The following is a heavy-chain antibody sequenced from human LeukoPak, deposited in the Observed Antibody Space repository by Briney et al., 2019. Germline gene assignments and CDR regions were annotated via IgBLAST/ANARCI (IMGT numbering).Heavy chain of an antibody. D-gene: IGHD4-17*01. V-gene: IGHV3-23*01. J-gene: IGHJ4*02. CDR1: GLTFSSYA. CDR2: ISGSGGST. CDR3: AKDRGDGNYVPPPIDY. Sequence: PGGSLRLSCAASGLTFSSYAMSWVRQAPGKGLEWVSNISGSGGSTYYADSVKGRFTISRDNSKNTLYLQMNSLRAEDTAVYYCAKDRGDGNYVPPPIDYWGQGTLVTVSS.